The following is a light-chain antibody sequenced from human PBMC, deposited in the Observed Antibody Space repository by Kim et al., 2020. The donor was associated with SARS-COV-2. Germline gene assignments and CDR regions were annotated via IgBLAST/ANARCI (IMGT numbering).Light chain of an antibody. CDR1: QSVSSNN. CDR2: GAS. Sequence: SPWERAPLSCRASQSVSSNNLAWYQQKPGQAPRLLVYGASIRATGIPDRFSGSGSGTDFTLTISRLEPEDFAVYYCQLYGASVVTFGQGTKLEI. CDR3: QLYGASVVT. J-gene: IGKJ2*01. V-gene: IGKV3-20*01.